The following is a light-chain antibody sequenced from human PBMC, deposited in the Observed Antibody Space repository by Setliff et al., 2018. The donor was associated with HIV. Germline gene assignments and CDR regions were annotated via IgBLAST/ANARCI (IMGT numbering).Light chain of an antibody. CDR2: DVS. J-gene: IGLJ1*01. V-gene: IGLV2-23*02. Sequence: QSVLTQPASVSGSPGQSINISCTGTSSDVGHYNLVSWYQLHPGKAPQLMIYDVSKRPSGVSNRFSGSNSGNTASLTIFGLQPEDESDYFCCSYAGGGSYVFGSGTKVTVL. CDR3: CSYAGGGSYV. CDR1: SSDVGHYNL.